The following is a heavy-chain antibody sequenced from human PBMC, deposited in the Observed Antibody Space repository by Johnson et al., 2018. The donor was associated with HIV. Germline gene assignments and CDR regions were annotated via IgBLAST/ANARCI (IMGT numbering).Heavy chain of an antibody. J-gene: IGHJ3*01. V-gene: IGHV3-9*01. Sequence: VQLVESGGGVVQPGGSLRLSCAASGFTFDDYAMHWVRQAPGKGLEWVSGISWNSGSIGYADSVKGRFTISRDNSKNTVYLQMNSLRPEDTAVYYCVTADRGSAWGQGTTVTVSS. CDR1: GFTFDDYA. CDR3: VTADRGSA. D-gene: IGHD1-26*01. CDR2: ISWNSGSI.